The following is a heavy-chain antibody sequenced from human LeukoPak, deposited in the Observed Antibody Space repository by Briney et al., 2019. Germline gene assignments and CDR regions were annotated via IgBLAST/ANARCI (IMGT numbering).Heavy chain of an antibody. D-gene: IGHD2/OR15-2a*01. CDR1: GFSLSSYA. V-gene: IGHV3-23*01. Sequence: GGSLRLSCAASGFSLSSYAMTGVRQAPGGGGEGVSTISVSGGSTYYAASVPGRFPISRDNSKTTLYLQMNSLRAEDTAVYYCAKGYFSLYYFDYWGQGTLVTVSS. CDR2: ISVSGGST. CDR3: AKGYFSLYYFDY. J-gene: IGHJ4*02.